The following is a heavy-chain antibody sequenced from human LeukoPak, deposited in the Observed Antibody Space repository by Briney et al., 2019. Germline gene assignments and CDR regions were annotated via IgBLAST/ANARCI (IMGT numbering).Heavy chain of an antibody. V-gene: IGHV3-23*01. CDR1: GFTFSSYA. CDR3: AKDTIAGYPMNWFDP. Sequence: GGSLRLSCAASGFTFSSYAMSWVRQAPGKGLEWVSAISGSGGSTYYADSVKGRFTISRDNSTNTLYLQMNSLRAEDTAVYYCAKDTIAGYPMNWFDPWGQGTLVTVSS. D-gene: IGHD6-13*01. J-gene: IGHJ5*02. CDR2: ISGSGGST.